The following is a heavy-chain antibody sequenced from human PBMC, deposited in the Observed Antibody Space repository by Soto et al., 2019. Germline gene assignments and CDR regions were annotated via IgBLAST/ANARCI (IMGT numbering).Heavy chain of an antibody. V-gene: IGHV3-30*18. CDR1: GFTFHSCD. Sequence: QAQLVESGGGVVQPGTSLRLSCAGSGFTFHSCDMQWVRQAPGKGLEWVAVISSDGSKKHYGDPVQGRFSISRDNSNNTLYLQMSSLTTEDTAVYYCAKSLGWFFADGFDIWGPGTMVTVSS. CDR2: ISSDGSKK. D-gene: IGHD6-19*01. J-gene: IGHJ3*02. CDR3: AKSLGWFFADGFDI.